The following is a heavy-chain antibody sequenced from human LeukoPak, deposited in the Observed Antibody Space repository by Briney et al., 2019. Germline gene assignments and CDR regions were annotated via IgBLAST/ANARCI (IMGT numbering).Heavy chain of an antibody. J-gene: IGHJ4*02. CDR2: ISDSGGTI. CDR3: ARGRPIDY. CDR1: GFTFSRYS. V-gene: IGHV3-48*01. Sequence: GGSLRLSCAASGFTFSRYSMNWVRQAPGKGLEWVSYISDSGGTIYYADSVRGRFTISRDNAKNSLYLQMNSLRAEDTAVYYCARGRPIDYWGQGTLVTVSS.